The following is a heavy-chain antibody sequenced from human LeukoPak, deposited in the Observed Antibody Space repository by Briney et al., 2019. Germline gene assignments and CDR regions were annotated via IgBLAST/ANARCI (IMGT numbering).Heavy chain of an antibody. CDR3: ARDPGVGRGWYPRAYFDY. D-gene: IGHD6-19*01. CDR1: GGSISSYY. Sequence: SETLSLTCTVSGGSISSYYWSWIRQPPGKGLEWIGYIYYSGSTNYNPSLKSRVTISVDTSKNQFSLKLSSVTAADTAVYYCARDPGVGRGWYPRAYFDYWGQGTLVAVSS. CDR2: IYYSGST. J-gene: IGHJ4*02. V-gene: IGHV4-59*01.